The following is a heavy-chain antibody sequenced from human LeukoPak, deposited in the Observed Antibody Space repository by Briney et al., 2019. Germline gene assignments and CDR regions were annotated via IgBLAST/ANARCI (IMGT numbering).Heavy chain of an antibody. V-gene: IGHV3-7*01. Sequence: AGGSLRLSCAASGFTFSSYAMSWVRQAPGQGLEWVANIKQDGSEKYYVDSVEGRFIISRDNAKNSLYLQMNSLRAENTAVYYCARWTRYNWNDGWFDPWGQGTLVTVSS. CDR2: IKQDGSEK. J-gene: IGHJ5*02. CDR3: ARWTRYNWNDGWFDP. D-gene: IGHD1-1*01. CDR1: GFTFSSYA.